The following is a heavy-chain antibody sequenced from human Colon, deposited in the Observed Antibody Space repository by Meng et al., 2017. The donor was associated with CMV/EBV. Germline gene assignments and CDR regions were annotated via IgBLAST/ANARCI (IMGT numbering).Heavy chain of an antibody. CDR2: IRYDGKSQ. CDR3: AKDRGYCGSSRCYYYGMDV. Sequence: GESLKISCAASGFNFNDYYMHWVRQVPGKGLEWVASIRYDGKSQFYADSVKGRFTVSRDNSKNTLYLQMNSLRAEDTAVYYCAKDRGYCGSSRCYYYGMDVWGQGTTVTVSS. V-gene: IGHV3-30*02. CDR1: GFNFNDYY. D-gene: IGHD2-2*01. J-gene: IGHJ6*02.